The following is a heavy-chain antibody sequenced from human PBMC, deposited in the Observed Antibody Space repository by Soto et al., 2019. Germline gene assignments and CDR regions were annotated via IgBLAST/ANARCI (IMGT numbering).Heavy chain of an antibody. Sequence: PGGSLRLSCAASVFTFSNAWMSLVRQSPGKGLEWVGRIKGKTDCGTKDYAAPVKGRFTISRDDSKNTLYLKMKSLKTEDTAVYYCTTDRRTLPDTAMVKFDYWGQGTMVTVSS. V-gene: IGHV3-15*01. D-gene: IGHD5-18*01. CDR2: IKGKTDCGTK. J-gene: IGHJ4*02. CDR3: TTDRRTLPDTAMVKFDY. CDR1: VFTFSNAW.